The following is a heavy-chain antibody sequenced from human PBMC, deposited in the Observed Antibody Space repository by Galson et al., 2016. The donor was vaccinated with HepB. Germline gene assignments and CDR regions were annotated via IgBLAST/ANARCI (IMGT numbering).Heavy chain of an antibody. D-gene: IGHD3-22*01. CDR1: GFTLINYA. J-gene: IGHJ4*02. V-gene: IGHV3-64D*06. CDR3: AKGGYYDRKGFDY. CDR2: ICTDGGYT. Sequence: SLRLSCAASGFTLINYAMHWVRQAPGKGLEWVSTICTDGGYTKYADSVKGRFTISRDNAKNTLYLQMSSLRPEDTAVYYCAKGGYYDRKGFDYWGQGTLVTVSS.